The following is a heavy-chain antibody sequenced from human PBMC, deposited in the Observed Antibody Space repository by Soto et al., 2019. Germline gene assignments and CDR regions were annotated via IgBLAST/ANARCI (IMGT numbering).Heavy chain of an antibody. CDR2: ISPSNGNT. CDR3: ARDPPETPSDY. CDR1: GYTFTSYG. J-gene: IGHJ4*02. V-gene: IGHV1-18*04. Sequence: QVQLVQSGAEVKKPGASVKVSCKASGYTFTSYGISWVRQAPAQGLEWVGWISPSNGNTNFAQKFRGRVTLTTDTSTSTAYMELRSLKSDDTALYYCARDPPETPSDYWGQGTLVTVSS.